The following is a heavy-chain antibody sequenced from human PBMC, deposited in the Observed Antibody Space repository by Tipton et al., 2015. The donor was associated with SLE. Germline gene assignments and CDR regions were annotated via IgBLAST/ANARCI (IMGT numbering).Heavy chain of an antibody. CDR3: ARGLRITMVRGVPFDY. CDR1: GGSVSSGSYY. J-gene: IGHJ4*02. D-gene: IGHD3-10*01. CDR2: IYYSGST. Sequence: TLSLTCTVSGGSVSSGSYYWSWIRQPPGKGLEWIGYIYYSGSTNYNPSLKSRVTISVDTSKNQFSLKLSSVTAADTAVYYCARGLRITMVRGVPFDYWGQGTLVTVSS. V-gene: IGHV4-61*01.